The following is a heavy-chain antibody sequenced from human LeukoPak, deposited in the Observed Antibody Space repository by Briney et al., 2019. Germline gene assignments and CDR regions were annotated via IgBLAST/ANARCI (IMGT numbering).Heavy chain of an antibody. D-gene: IGHD6-13*01. CDR1: GFTFSSYA. J-gene: IGHJ5*02. Sequence: GGSLRLSCAASGFTFSSYAMSWVRQAPGKGLEWVSAISGSGSSTYYADSVKGRFTISRDNSKNTLYLQMNSLRAEDTAVYYCAKSKAAAGRLNWFHPWGQGTLVTVSS. CDR2: ISGSGSST. V-gene: IGHV3-23*01. CDR3: AKSKAAAGRLNWFHP.